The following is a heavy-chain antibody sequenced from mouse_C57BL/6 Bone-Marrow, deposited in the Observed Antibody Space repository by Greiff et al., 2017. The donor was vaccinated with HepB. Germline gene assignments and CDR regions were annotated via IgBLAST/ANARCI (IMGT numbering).Heavy chain of an antibody. J-gene: IGHJ1*03. CDR3: TGGSSPYWYFDV. D-gene: IGHD1-1*01. Sequence: VQLQQSGAELVRPGASVKLSCTASGFNIKDYYMQWVKQRPEQGLEWIGRIDPEDGDTEYAPKFQGKATMTADTSSNTAYLQLSSLTSEDTAVYYCTGGSSPYWYFDVWGTGTTVTVSS. CDR2: IDPEDGDT. CDR1: GFNIKDYY. V-gene: IGHV14-1*01.